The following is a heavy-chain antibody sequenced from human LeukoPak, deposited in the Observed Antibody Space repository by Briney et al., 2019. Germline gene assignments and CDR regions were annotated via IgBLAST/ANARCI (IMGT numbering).Heavy chain of an antibody. CDR3: ARVLERRYYYYYYYMDV. J-gene: IGHJ6*03. D-gene: IGHD1-1*01. CDR1: GGSISSYY. Sequence: SETLSLTCTVSGGSISSYYWSWIRQPPGKGLEWIGYIYYSGSTNYNPSLKSRVTISLDTSKNQFSLKVSSVTAADTAVYYCARVLERRYYYYYYYMDVWGKGTTVTVSS. V-gene: IGHV4-59*08. CDR2: IYYSGST.